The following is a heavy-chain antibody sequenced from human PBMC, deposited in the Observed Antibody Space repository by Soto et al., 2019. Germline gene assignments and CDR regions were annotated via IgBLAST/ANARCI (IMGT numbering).Heavy chain of an antibody. CDR1: GLTVSSNY. V-gene: IGHV3-53*01. Sequence: EVQLVESGGGLIQPGGSLRLSCAASGLTVSSNYMSWVRQAPGKGLEWVAIIYSGGNTYYADSVKGRFTISRDNSRNTLYLQMNNLRAEDTAVYYCARDVRLDTAMLHDAFDIWGQGTMVTVSS. CDR2: IYSGGNT. D-gene: IGHD5-18*01. J-gene: IGHJ3*02. CDR3: ARDVRLDTAMLHDAFDI.